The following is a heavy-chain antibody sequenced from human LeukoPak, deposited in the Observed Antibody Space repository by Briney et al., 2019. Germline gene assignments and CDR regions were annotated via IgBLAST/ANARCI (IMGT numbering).Heavy chain of an antibody. CDR1: GGSISSGDYY. V-gene: IGHV4-30-4*01. J-gene: IGHJ4*02. D-gene: IGHD2-15*01. Sequence: SQTLSLTCTVSGGSISSGDYYWSWIRQPPGKGLEWIVYIYYSGSTYYNPSLKSRVTISVATSKNQFSLKLSSVTAADTAVYYCARVHCSGGSCYSFDYWGQGTLVTVSS. CDR3: ARVHCSGGSCYSFDY. CDR2: IYYSGST.